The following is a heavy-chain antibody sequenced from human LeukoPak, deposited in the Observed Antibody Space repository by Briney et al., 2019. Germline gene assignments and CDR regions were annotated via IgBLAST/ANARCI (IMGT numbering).Heavy chain of an antibody. J-gene: IGHJ5*02. CDR1: EFTFSTYG. CDR2: ISYDGSNK. CDR3: AKDRSDYYDSSGPEWFDP. D-gene: IGHD3-22*01. Sequence: GGSLRLSCAASEFTFSTYGMHWVRQAPGKGLEWVAVISYDGSNKYYADSVKGRFTISRDNSKNTLYLQMNSLRAEDTAVYYCAKDRSDYYDSSGPEWFDPWGQGTLVTVSS. V-gene: IGHV3-30*18.